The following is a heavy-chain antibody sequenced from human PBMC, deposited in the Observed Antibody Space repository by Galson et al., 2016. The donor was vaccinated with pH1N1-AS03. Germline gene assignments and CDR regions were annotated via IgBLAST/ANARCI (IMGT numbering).Heavy chain of an antibody. V-gene: IGHV3-7*01. Sequence: LRLSCAASGFTFRSYWMSWVRQAPGKGLEWVANIKEDGSEKYFVASVKGRFTISRDNAKNSLYLQMNSLRAEDTAVYYCARTIVGSFTYYLDKWGQGTLVTVSS. D-gene: IGHD1-26*01. CDR3: ARTIVGSFTYYLDK. CDR2: IKEDGSEK. J-gene: IGHJ4*02. CDR1: GFTFRSYW.